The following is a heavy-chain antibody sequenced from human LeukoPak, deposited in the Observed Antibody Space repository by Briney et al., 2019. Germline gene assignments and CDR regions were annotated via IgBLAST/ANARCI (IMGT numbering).Heavy chain of an antibody. Sequence: SETLSLTCAVYGGSFSGYYWGWIRQPPGKGLEWIGEINHSGSTNYNPSLKSRVTISVDTSKNQFSLKLSSVTAADTAVYYCARGVITFGGVIVIYFDYWGQGTLVTVSS. CDR1: GGSFSGYY. V-gene: IGHV4-34*01. CDR3: ARGVITFGGVIVIYFDY. J-gene: IGHJ4*02. D-gene: IGHD3-16*02. CDR2: INHSGST.